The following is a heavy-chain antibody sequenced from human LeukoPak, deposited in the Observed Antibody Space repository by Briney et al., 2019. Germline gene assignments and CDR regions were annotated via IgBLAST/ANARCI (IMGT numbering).Heavy chain of an antibody. CDR2: ISVGRGDS. D-gene: IGHD1-14*01. Sequence: ASVKVSCKASGYTFTSYTIHWVRQAPGQSLEWMGWISVGRGDSKCSQELQGRVTLTRDTSATTAYLEVSSLRPEDMAVYYCARERGIRDAFDFWGQGTMVTVSS. J-gene: IGHJ3*01. CDR3: ARERGIRDAFDF. V-gene: IGHV1-3*03. CDR1: GYTFTSYT.